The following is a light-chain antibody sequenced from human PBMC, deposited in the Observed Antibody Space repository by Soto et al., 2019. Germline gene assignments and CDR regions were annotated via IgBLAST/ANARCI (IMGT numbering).Light chain of an antibody. Sequence: QSVLTQPPSASGTPGQTVTVSCSGSSSNIGSYTVNWYQQLPGTAPKLVIYSNHQRPSGVPDRFSGSKSGTSASLAISGLQSEDEADYYCAAWDDSLSGRVFGGGTKLTVL. J-gene: IGLJ3*02. CDR2: SNH. CDR3: AAWDDSLSGRV. CDR1: SSNIGSYT. V-gene: IGLV1-44*01.